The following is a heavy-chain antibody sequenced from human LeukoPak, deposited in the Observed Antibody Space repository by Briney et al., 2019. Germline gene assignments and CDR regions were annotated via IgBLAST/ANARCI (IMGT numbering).Heavy chain of an antibody. J-gene: IGHJ4*02. CDR3: ARLYDSSGYYYVGKDY. Sequence: SVKVSCKASGGTFSSYAISWVRQAPGQGLEWMGGIIPIFGTANYAQKFQGRVTITADESTSTAYMELSSLRSEDTAVYYCARLYDSSGYYYVGKDYWGQGTLVTVSS. V-gene: IGHV1-69*13. CDR1: GGTFSSYA. CDR2: IIPIFGTA. D-gene: IGHD3-22*01.